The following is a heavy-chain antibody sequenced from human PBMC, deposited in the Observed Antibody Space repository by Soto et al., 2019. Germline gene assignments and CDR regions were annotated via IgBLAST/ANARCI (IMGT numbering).Heavy chain of an antibody. D-gene: IGHD5-12*01. Sequence: GESLKISCKGSGYSFTAYWITWVRQVPGKGLEWMGRIDPSDSYANYSPSFQGHVTMSADKSISTAYLQWSSLKASDTAMYYCGRVRVDKAEGWFDPWGQGTLVTVSS. V-gene: IGHV5-10-1*01. CDR3: GRVRVDKAEGWFDP. CDR1: GYSFTAYW. J-gene: IGHJ5*02. CDR2: IDPSDSYA.